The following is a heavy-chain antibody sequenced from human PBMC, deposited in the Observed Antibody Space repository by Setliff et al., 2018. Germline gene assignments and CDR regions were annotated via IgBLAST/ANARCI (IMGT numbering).Heavy chain of an antibody. D-gene: IGHD6-19*01. Sequence: SETLSLTCTVSRGPINSHYWSWIRQPAGKGLEWIGRIYTSGSTNYSPSLKSRVTISLDTSKNQFSLKLSSVTAADTAVYYCARAISGWYSAHYYYMDVWGKGTTVTVSS. J-gene: IGHJ6*03. CDR3: ARAISGWYSAHYYYMDV. CDR2: IYTSGST. CDR1: RGPINSHY. V-gene: IGHV4-4*07.